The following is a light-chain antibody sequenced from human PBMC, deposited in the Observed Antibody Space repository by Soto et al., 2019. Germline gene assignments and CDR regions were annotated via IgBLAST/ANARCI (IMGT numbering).Light chain of an antibody. Sequence: EIVLTQSPGTLSVSQGERVTLSCRASQSVSSNYLAWYQQRPGQAPRLIIFGASYRATCIPDRFSGSGSGTDFTLTISRLEPEEFAVYYCQQYSNSPPEVTFGPGTKVDTK. CDR1: QSVSSNY. V-gene: IGKV3-20*01. CDR3: QQYSNSPPEVT. J-gene: IGKJ3*01. CDR2: GAS.